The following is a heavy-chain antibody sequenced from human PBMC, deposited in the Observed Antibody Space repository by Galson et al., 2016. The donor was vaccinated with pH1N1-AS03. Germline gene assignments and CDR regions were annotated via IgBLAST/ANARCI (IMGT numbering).Heavy chain of an antibody. CDR1: GFSFNSYG. Sequence: SLRLSCAASGFSFNSYGMHWARQAPGKGLEWVAFIPYDGNNKYYSDSVKGRFTISRDNSKNTVYLQMNSLRAEDTAVYYCAKDHSNLYGMDVWGQGTTVTVSS. CDR3: AKDHSNLYGMDV. J-gene: IGHJ6*02. D-gene: IGHD4-11*01. CDR2: IPYDGNNK. V-gene: IGHV3-30*02.